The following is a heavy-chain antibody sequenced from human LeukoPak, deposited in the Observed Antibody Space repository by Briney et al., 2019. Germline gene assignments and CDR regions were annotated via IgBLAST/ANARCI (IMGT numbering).Heavy chain of an antibody. V-gene: IGHV3-23*01. CDR2: ITGSGGST. D-gene: IGHD2-21*02. CDR1: GFTFSSYA. J-gene: IGHJ4*02. Sequence: GGSLRLSCAASGFTFSSYAMSWVRQAPGKGLEGVSGITGSGGSTYYADSVKGRFTISRDNSNHTLYLQMTSLRAEDTAIYYCANLFIVVMTNFDYWGQGTLVTVSS. CDR3: ANLFIVVMTNFDY.